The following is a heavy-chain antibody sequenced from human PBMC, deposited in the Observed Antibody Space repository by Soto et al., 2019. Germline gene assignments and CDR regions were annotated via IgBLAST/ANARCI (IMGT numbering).Heavy chain of an antibody. V-gene: IGHV3-23*01. Sequence: PGGSLRLSCAASGFIFSNYAMGWVRQAPGKGLEWVSGISASGGSTYYADSMKGRFTISRDNSKNALYLQLNSLRAVDTATYYCAKAKEWELPDEGFVFWGQGTLVTVSS. D-gene: IGHD1-26*01. CDR1: GFIFSNYA. CDR3: AKAKEWELPDEGFVF. J-gene: IGHJ4*02. CDR2: ISASGGST.